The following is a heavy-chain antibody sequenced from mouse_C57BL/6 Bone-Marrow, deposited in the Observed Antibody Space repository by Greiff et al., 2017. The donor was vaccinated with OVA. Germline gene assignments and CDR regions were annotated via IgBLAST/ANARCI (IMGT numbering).Heavy chain of an antibody. V-gene: IGHV1-15*01. CDR3: TRGYSNYYAMDY. CDR2: IDPETGGT. D-gene: IGHD2-5*01. Sequence: QVQLQQSGAELVRPGASVTLSCKASGYTFTDYEMHWVKQTPVHGLEWIGAIDPETGGTAYNQKFKGKATLTADKSSSTAYMELRSLTSEDSAVYYYTRGYSNYYAMDYWGQGTSVTVSS. CDR1: GYTFTDYE. J-gene: IGHJ4*01.